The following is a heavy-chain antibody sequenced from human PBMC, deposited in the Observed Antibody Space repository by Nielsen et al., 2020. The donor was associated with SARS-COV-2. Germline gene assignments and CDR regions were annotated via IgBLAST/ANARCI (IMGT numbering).Heavy chain of an antibody. CDR1: GFTFANYG. V-gene: IGHV3-30*18. J-gene: IGHJ4*02. Sequence: GGSLRLSCAASGFTFANYGIHWVRQVAGRGLEWVAIVSRDGSDTFYVDSVKGRFTISRDNSKNTVYLQMNSLRAEDAAVFYCAKISGSQRHYFDFWGQGALVTVSS. D-gene: IGHD1-26*01. CDR3: AKISGSQRHYFDF. CDR2: VSRDGSDT.